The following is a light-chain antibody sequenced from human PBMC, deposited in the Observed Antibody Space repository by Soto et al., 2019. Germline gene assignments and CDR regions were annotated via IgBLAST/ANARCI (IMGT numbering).Light chain of an antibody. J-gene: IGLJ1*01. CDR1: SSNIGAGYD. CDR3: SSYTSSSTYV. CDR2: GNN. V-gene: IGLV1-40*01. Sequence: QSVLTQPPSVSGAPGQTITISCTGSSSNIGAGYDVHWYQQLPGRAPKLLIYGNNNRPSGVSNRFSGSKSGNTASLTISGLQAEDEADYYCSSYTSSSTYVFGTGTKVTVL.